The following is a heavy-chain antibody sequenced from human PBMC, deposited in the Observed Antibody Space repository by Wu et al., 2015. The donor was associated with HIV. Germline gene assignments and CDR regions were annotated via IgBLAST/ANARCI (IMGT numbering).Heavy chain of an antibody. D-gene: IGHD3-9*01. Sequence: QVQLVQSGAEVKKPGASVRVSCKASGYTFNDYYIQWVRQAPGQGLEWMGWINPNSGGTNYAQNFEDRVTMTRDTSITTVYMELSSLRSDDTAVYYCARDKRGYDVLTGYYIYFDNWGQGTLVTVSA. CDR3: ARDKRGYDVLTGYYIYFDN. CDR2: INPNSGGT. J-gene: IGHJ4*02. CDR1: GYTFNDYY. V-gene: IGHV1-2*02.